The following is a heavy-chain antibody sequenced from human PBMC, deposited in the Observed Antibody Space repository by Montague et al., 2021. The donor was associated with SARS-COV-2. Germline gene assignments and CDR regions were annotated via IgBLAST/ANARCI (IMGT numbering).Heavy chain of an antibody. V-gene: IGHV3-9*01. CDR1: GFNFGNYA. CDR3: TKDFERTVSNTNNWFDL. D-gene: IGHD2-2*01. J-gene: IGHJ5*02. Sequence: SLRLSCAASGFNFGNYAMHWVRQPPGKGLEWVSGISWSSGTRRYADSVKGRSTISRDNAKNSLFLQMNSLRVEDTALYYCTKDFERTVSNTNNWFDLWGQGTLVTVSS. CDR2: ISWSSGTR.